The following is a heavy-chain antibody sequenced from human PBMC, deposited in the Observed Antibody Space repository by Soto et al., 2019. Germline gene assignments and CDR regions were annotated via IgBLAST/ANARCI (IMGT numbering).Heavy chain of an antibody. V-gene: IGHV4-31*03. CDR1: GGSINGGGYY. CDR3: ARGRGYSYQNFFDL. Sequence: QVQLQESGPGLVKPSQTLSLTCTVPGGSINGGGYYWTWIRQHPGKGLEWFGNIYKSGTTYYNPSLEGRVSISLDMSKNQFSLNVTSVTAADSAVYYCARGRGYSYQNFFDLWGQGIRVTVSS. J-gene: IGHJ5*02. D-gene: IGHD5-18*01. CDR2: IYKSGTT.